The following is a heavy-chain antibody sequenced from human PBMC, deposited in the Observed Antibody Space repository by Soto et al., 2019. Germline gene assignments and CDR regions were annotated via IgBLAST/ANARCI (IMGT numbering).Heavy chain of an antibody. D-gene: IGHD4-17*01. CDR1: GYTFTSYG. CDR3: ARIVLGDYGPKWFDP. CDR2: ISAYNGNT. J-gene: IGHJ5*02. Sequence: ASVKVSCKASGYTFTSYGISWVRQAPGQGLEWMGWISAYNGNTNYAQKLQGRVTMTTDTSTSTAYMELRSLRSDDTAVYYCARIVLGDYGPKWFDPWGQGTLVTVSS. V-gene: IGHV1-18*01.